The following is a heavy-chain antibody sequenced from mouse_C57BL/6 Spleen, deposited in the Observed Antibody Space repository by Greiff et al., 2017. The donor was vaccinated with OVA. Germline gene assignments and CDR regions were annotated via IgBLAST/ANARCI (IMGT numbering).Heavy chain of an antibody. Sequence: EVKVVESGGDLVKPGGSLKLSCAASGFTFSSYGMSWVRQTPDKRLEWVATISSGGSYTYYPDSVKGRFTISRDNAKNTLYLQMSSLKSEDTAMYYCARTYDYDNYAMDYWGQGTSVTVSS. CDR2: ISSGGSYT. V-gene: IGHV5-6*01. CDR3: ARTYDYDNYAMDY. CDR1: GFTFSSYG. J-gene: IGHJ4*01. D-gene: IGHD2-4*01.